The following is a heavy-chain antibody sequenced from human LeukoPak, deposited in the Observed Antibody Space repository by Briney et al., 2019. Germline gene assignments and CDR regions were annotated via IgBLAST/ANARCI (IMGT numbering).Heavy chain of an antibody. V-gene: IGHV3-23*01. CDR1: GFTFSSYA. CDR3: AKTAYDILTGYYDYYYMDV. CDR2: ISGSGGST. Sequence: GGSLRLSCAASGFTFSSYAMSWVRQAPGKGLEWVSAISGSGGSTYYADSVKGRFTISRDNSKNTLYLQMNSLRAEDTAVYYCAKTAYDILTGYYDYYYMDVWGKGTTVTVSS. D-gene: IGHD3-9*01. J-gene: IGHJ6*03.